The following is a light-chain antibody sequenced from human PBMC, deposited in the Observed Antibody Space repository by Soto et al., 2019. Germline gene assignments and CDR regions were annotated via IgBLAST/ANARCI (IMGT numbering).Light chain of an antibody. Sequence: EIVMTQSPATLSVSQGERATLSCRASQSVSSNLAWYQQKPGQAPRLLIYGASTRATGIPARFSGSGSGTEFTLTISSLQSEDFAVYYCQQYNNWQTFGQGTKVDIK. V-gene: IGKV3-15*01. J-gene: IGKJ1*01. CDR2: GAS. CDR1: QSVSSN. CDR3: QQYNNWQT.